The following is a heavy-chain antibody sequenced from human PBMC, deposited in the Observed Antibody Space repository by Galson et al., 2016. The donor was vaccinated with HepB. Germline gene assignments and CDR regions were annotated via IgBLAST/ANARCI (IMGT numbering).Heavy chain of an antibody. Sequence: SLRLSCAASGFTFSGSTMHWVRQASGKGLEWVGRIRSRANKYATAYAASVKGRFTISRDDSKNMTYLHMNSLKTEDTAVYYCTRLTISHYCSGDNCYSWDWFDPWGLGILVTVSS. V-gene: IGHV3-73*01. D-gene: IGHD2-15*01. CDR1: GFTFSGST. CDR2: IRSRANKYAT. CDR3: TRLTISHYCSGDNCYSWDWFDP. J-gene: IGHJ5*02.